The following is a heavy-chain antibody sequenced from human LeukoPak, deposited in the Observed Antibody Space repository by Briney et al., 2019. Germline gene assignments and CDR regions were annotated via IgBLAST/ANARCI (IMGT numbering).Heavy chain of an antibody. CDR2: INSDGSST. J-gene: IGHJ4*02. D-gene: IGHD6-19*01. Sequence: PGGSLRLSCAASGLTFSSYWMHWVRQAPGKGLVWVSRINSDGSSTSYADSVKGRLTISGDNAKNTLYLQMNSLRAEDTAVYYCARGTGXXSGWYVYHYFDYWGQGTLVTVSS. CDR1: GLTFSSYW. V-gene: IGHV3-74*01. CDR3: ARGTGXXSGWYVYHYFDY.